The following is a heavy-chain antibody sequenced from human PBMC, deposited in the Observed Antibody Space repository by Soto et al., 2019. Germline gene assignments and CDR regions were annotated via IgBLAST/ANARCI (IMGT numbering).Heavy chain of an antibody. V-gene: IGHV1-46*01. CDR1: GYTFTSYY. CDR2: INPSGGST. Sequence: ASVKVSCKASGYTFTSYYMHWVRQAPGQGLEWMGIINPSGGSTSYAQKYQGRVTMTRDTSTSTVYMELSNLRSEDTTMYYSARERYSSLYYYYYGMDVWGQGTTVTVSS. D-gene: IGHD6-13*01. CDR3: ARERYSSLYYYYYGMDV. J-gene: IGHJ6*02.